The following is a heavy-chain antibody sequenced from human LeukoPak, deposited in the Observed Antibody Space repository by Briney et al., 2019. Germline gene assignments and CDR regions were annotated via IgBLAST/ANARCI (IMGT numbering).Heavy chain of an antibody. Sequence: GGSLRLSCAASGFTFSSYWMSWVRQAPGKGLEWVANIKQDGSEKYYVDSVKGRFTISRDNAKNSLYLQMNSLRAEDTAVYYCARDSTYQLLYGLYYYYGMDVWGQGTTVTVSS. CDR2: IKQDGSEK. J-gene: IGHJ6*02. CDR3: ARDSTYQLLYGLYYYYGMDV. CDR1: GFTFSSYW. V-gene: IGHV3-7*01. D-gene: IGHD2-2*02.